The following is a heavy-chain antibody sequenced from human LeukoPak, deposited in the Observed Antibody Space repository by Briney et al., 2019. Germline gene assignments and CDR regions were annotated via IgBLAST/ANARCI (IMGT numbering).Heavy chain of an antibody. D-gene: IGHD1/OR15-1a*01. CDR2: ISSSSSYI. CDR1: GFTFSSYS. CDR3: ARDRNNDAVFDY. J-gene: IGHJ4*02. V-gene: IGHV3-21*01. Sequence: GGSLRLSCAASGFTFSSYSMNWVRQAPGKGLEWVSSISSSSSYIYYADSVKGRFTISRDNAKNSLYLQMNSLRAEDTAVYYCARDRNNDAVFDYWGQGTLVTVSS.